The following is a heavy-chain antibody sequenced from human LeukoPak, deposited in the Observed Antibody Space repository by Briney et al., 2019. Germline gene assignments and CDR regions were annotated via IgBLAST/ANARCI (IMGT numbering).Heavy chain of an antibody. Sequence: QPGRSLRLSCAASGFTFSSYGMHWVRQAPGKGLEWVAAIPSDGYSEYCADSVKGRFTISRDNSKNTLYLQMNSLRAEDTAVYYCARGRQQLVDYWGQGTLVTVSS. CDR2: IPSDGYSE. CDR1: GFTFSSYG. V-gene: IGHV3-30*03. CDR3: ARGRQQLVDY. J-gene: IGHJ4*02. D-gene: IGHD6-13*01.